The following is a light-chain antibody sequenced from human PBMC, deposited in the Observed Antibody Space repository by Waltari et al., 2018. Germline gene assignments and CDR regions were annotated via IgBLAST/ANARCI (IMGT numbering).Light chain of an antibody. CDR2: AAS. J-gene: IGKJ1*01. V-gene: IGKV1-12*01. Sequence: DIQLTQSPSYVSASVGDRVTITCRAGQVVSKLLAWYQQKPGMAPRLLIYAASTLQTGVPSRFSGGGSGTDFTLTISNLQPEDFATYFCQQGDSFPPTFGQGTKVEIK. CDR3: QQGDSFPPT. CDR1: QVVSKL.